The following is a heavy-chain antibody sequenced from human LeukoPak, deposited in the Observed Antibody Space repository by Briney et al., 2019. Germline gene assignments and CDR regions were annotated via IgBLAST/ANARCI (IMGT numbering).Heavy chain of an antibody. J-gene: IGHJ5*02. V-gene: IGHV1-3*01. CDR3: ARARGQLWFDNWFDP. Sequence: GASVKVSCKASGYTFTSYAMHWVRQAPGQRLEWMGWINAGNGNTKYSQMFQGRVTITRDTSASTAYMELSSLRSEDTAVYYCARARGQLWFDNWFDPWGQGTLVTVSS. D-gene: IGHD5-18*01. CDR1: GYTFTSYA. CDR2: INAGNGNT.